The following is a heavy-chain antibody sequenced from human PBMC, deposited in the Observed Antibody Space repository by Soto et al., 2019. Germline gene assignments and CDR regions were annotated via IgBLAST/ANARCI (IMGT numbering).Heavy chain of an antibody. CDR3: AAQRGGGGY. V-gene: IGHV3-53*01. J-gene: IGHJ4*02. D-gene: IGHD6-25*01. Sequence: EVQLVESGGGLIQPGGSLRLSCAVSGFTVSNNYMSWVRQAPGKGLEGVSVIYSGGYTAYGDSVKGRFTISRDNSKNTIYLKRNSLGAAGTGVFYWAAQRGGGGYWGQGTLVTVSS. CDR1: GFTVSNNY. CDR2: IYSGGYT.